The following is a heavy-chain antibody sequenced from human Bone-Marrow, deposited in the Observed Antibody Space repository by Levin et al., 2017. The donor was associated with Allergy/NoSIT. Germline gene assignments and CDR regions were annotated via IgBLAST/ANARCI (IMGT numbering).Heavy chain of an antibody. V-gene: IGHV1-24*01. CDR3: ATSWELRCLDI. J-gene: IGHJ3*02. Sequence: ASVKVSCKISGDTLSELSIQWVRQAPGKGLEWMGSFAAEDGEAVFAQKFQDRLTMTEDTSTDTEYMELRSLISDDTAVYYCATSWELRCLDIWGQGTLVTVSS. CDR1: GDTLSELS. D-gene: IGHD1-7*01. CDR2: FAAEDGEA.